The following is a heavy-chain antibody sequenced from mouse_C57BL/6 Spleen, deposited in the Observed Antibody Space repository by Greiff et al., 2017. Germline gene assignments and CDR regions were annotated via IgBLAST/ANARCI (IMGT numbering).Heavy chain of an antibody. CDR2: IRLKSDNYAT. J-gene: IGHJ2*01. V-gene: IGHV6-3*01. CDR1: GFTFSNYW. CDR3: TSYYSNPFDY. D-gene: IGHD2-5*01. Sequence: EVKVEESGGGLVQPGGSMKLSCVASGFTFSNYWMNWVRQSPEKGLEWVAQIRLKSDNYATHYAESVKGRFTISRDDSKSSVYLQMNNLRAEDTGIYYCTSYYSNPFDYWGQGTTLTVSS.